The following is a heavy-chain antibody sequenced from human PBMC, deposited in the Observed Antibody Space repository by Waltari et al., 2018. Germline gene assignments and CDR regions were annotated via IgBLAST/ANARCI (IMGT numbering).Heavy chain of an antibody. CDR2: IDPSDSDT. CDR3: ASTTTGAYWYCDI. J-gene: IGHJ2*01. Sequence: EVQLVQSGAEVKKPGESLRISCKGSGYSFTRYWISWVRQMPGKGLEGMGRIDPSDSDTNYGPHFQGHVTIPADKSSSTAYLQWSSLKASDTAIYYCASTTTGAYWYCDIWGRGTLVTVSS. CDR1: GYSFTRYW. D-gene: IGHD4-17*01. V-gene: IGHV5-10-1*03.